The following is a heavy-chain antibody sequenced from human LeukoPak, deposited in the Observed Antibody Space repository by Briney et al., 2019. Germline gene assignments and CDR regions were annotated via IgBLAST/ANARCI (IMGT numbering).Heavy chain of an antibody. Sequence: SETLSLTCAVDGGSFSGYYWSWIRQPPGKGLEWTGEINHSGSTNYNPSLKSRVTISVDTSKNQFSLKLSSVTAADTAVYYCAGRPPPSVSAMVTSSFDYWGQGTLVTVSS. D-gene: IGHD5-18*01. J-gene: IGHJ4*02. CDR2: INHSGST. CDR3: AGRPPPSVSAMVTSSFDY. V-gene: IGHV4-34*01. CDR1: GGSFSGYY.